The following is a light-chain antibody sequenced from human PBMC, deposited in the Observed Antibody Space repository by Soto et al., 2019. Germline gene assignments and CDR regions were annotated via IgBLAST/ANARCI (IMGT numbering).Light chain of an antibody. CDR1: QRLLHSNGYNY. CDR3: MQALHTPRT. V-gene: IGKV2-28*01. J-gene: IGKJ2*02. CDR2: LGS. Sequence: DVVMTQSPLSLPVTPGEPASISCNSSQRLLHSNGYNYLDWYLQRPGQSPQLLIYLGSNRASGVPDRFSGSGSGTEFTLRISRVEAEDVGVYYCMQALHTPRTFGQGTKLEIK.